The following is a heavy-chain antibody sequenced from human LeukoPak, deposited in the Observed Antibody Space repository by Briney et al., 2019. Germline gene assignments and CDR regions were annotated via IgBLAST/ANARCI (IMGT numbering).Heavy chain of an antibody. D-gene: IGHD6-19*01. J-gene: IGHJ6*03. Sequence: SQTPSLTCAISGDSVSSNSAAWNWIRQSPSRRLEWLGRTYYRSKWYNDYAVSVKSRITINPDTSKNQFSLQLNSVTPEDTAVYYCARESRGGSSGWTINYYYYYMDVWGKGTTVTVSS. CDR1: GDSVSSNSAA. CDR3: ARESRGGSSGWTINYYYYYMDV. V-gene: IGHV6-1*01. CDR2: TYYRSKWYN.